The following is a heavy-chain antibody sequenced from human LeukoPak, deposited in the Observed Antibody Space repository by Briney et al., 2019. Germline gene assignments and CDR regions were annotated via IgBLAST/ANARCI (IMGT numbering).Heavy chain of an antibody. J-gene: IGHJ3*02. CDR2: IDQSGSNA. V-gene: IGHV3-20*04. Sequence: PGGTLRLSCAASGGTFDDYARSWVRQAPGKGLEWVAGIDQSGSNAGYADFVKGRFTLARDNAKKSLYLQMNSLRADDTAFYYCARPRLGGQWLDALDIWGQGTLVTVSS. D-gene: IGHD6-19*01. CDR1: GGTFDDYA. CDR3: ARPRLGGQWLDALDI.